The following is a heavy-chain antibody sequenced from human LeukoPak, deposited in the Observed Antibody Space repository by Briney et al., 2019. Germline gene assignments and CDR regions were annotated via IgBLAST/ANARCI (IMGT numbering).Heavy chain of an antibody. D-gene: IGHD3-22*01. Sequence: GGSLRLSCAPSGFTFSTYAMSWVRQAPGKGLEWVSPIRIIGGSTYYADSVKGRFTISRDNSKNTLYLQMNSLRAEDTAVYFCAKDLYHDGSGWGALDVWGQGTMVTVSS. CDR1: GFTFSTYA. V-gene: IGHV3-23*01. J-gene: IGHJ3*01. CDR3: AKDLYHDGSGWGALDV. CDR2: IRIIGGST.